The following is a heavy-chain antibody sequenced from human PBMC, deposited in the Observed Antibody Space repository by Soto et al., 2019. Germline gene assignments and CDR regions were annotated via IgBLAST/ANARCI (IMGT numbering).Heavy chain of an antibody. Sequence: EVQLVESGGGLVQPGGSLRLSCAASGFTFSSYSMNWVRQAPGKGLEWVSYISSSSSTIYYADSVKGRFTISRDNAKNSLYLQMNSLRDEDTAVYYCARERTRGGFLNWFDPWGQGTLVTVSS. D-gene: IGHD3-10*01. CDR3: ARERTRGGFLNWFDP. V-gene: IGHV3-48*02. J-gene: IGHJ5*02. CDR2: ISSSSSTI. CDR1: GFTFSSYS.